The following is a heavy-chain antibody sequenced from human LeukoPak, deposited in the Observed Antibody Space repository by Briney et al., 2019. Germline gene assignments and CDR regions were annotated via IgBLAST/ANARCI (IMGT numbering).Heavy chain of an antibody. J-gene: IGHJ4*02. CDR2: ISHDGSEK. CDR3: ARDGGYCSGGSCYSVFDY. D-gene: IGHD2-15*01. CDR1: RFTFSSYE. Sequence: GGSLRLSCAAPRFTFSSYEMNWVPHAPGKGREWVASISHDGSEKHYVDSVKGRFTIYRDNANNSLYLQMNSLRDEDTAVYYCARDGGYCSGGSCYSVFDYWGQGTLVTVSS. V-gene: IGHV3-7*01.